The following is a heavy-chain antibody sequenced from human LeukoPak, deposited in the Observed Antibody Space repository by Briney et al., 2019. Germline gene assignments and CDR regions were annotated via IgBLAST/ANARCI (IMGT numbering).Heavy chain of an antibody. D-gene: IGHD3-22*01. CDR2: IYTSGST. Sequence: TPSETLSLTCTVSGGSISSYYWSWIRQPAGKGLEWIGRIYTSGSTNYNPSLKSRVTMSVDTSKNQFSLKLSSVTAADTAVYYRARMLRYYDSSGYYVDYWGQGTLVTVSS. CDR1: GGSISSYY. CDR3: ARMLRYYDSSGYYVDY. J-gene: IGHJ4*02. V-gene: IGHV4-4*07.